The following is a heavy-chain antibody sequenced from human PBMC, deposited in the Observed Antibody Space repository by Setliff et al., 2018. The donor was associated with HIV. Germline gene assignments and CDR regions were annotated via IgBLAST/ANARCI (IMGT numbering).Heavy chain of an antibody. V-gene: IGHV4-4*09. CDR2: IYTSGST. Sequence: LSLPCTVSGGSISSYYWSWIRQPPGKGLEWIGYIYTSGSTNYNPSLKSRVTISLDTSKNQFSLKLSPVTAADTAVYYCARGLSFYDPGGFDYWGQGTLVTVSS. CDR1: GGSISSYY. J-gene: IGHJ4*02. CDR3: ARGLSFYDPGGFDY. D-gene: IGHD3-22*01.